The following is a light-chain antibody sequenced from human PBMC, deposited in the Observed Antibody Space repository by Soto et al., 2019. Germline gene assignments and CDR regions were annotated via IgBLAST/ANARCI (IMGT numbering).Light chain of an antibody. CDR3: QHYVTSLTT. Sequence: EIVLTQSPGTLSLSPGERATLSCGASQSVTSNYLAWYQQKPGQAPRLLIFGASIRVTGIPDRFIGSGSGTDFTLPINRLEPEDFAVYYCQHYVTSLTTFGQGTKVEVK. V-gene: IGKV3-20*01. CDR1: QSVTSNY. J-gene: IGKJ1*01. CDR2: GAS.